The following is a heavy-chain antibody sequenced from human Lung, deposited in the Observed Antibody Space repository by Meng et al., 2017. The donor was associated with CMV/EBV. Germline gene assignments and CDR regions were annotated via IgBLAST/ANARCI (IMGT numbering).Heavy chain of an antibody. J-gene: IGHJ4*02. D-gene: IGHD2-2*02. CDR2: IGHDGNNE. V-gene: IGHV3-30*02. CDR3: GRDYINSVDH. Sequence: VQLVESXXGVVQPGGVLRLSCATSGFTFGNYAMHWVRQAPGKGLEWLAFIGHDGNNEQYADSMKGRFTISRDNFNTLYLQMKSLTDEDTALYYCGRDYINSVDHWGQGTLVTVSS. CDR1: GFTFGNYA.